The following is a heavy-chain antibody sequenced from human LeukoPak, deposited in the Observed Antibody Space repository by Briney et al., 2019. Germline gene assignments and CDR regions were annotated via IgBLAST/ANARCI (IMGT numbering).Heavy chain of an antibody. CDR3: ARAPSEIGGYYPEYLRH. Sequence: GGSLRLSCAASGFSFSSYWMHWVRDAPGKGLVWVSRIKSDGKTNYADSVKGRFTVSRDNAKNTVSLQRNSLRAEDTGVYYCARAPSEIGGYYPEYLRHWGQGTLVTVSS. CDR2: IKSDGKT. CDR1: GFSFSSYW. V-gene: IGHV3-74*01. J-gene: IGHJ1*01. D-gene: IGHD3-22*01.